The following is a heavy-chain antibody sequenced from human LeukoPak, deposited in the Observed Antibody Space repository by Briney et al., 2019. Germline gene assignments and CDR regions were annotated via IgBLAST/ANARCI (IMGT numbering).Heavy chain of an antibody. V-gene: IGHV4-38-2*02. Sequence: SETLSLTCTVSGYSISSGYYWGWIRQPPGKGLEWIGSIYYSGSTYYNPSLKSRVTISVDTSKNQFSLKLSSVTAADTAVYYCARDSPGRTDYWGQGTLVTVSS. CDR1: GYSISSGYY. CDR3: ARDSPGRTDY. J-gene: IGHJ4*02. CDR2: IYYSGST.